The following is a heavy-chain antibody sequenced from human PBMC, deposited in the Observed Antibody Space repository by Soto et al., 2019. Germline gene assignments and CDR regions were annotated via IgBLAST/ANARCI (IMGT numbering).Heavy chain of an antibody. J-gene: IGHJ4*02. CDR1: GASFSPNY. CDR2: IYYGGTT. D-gene: IGHD4-17*01. V-gene: IGHV4-59*08. CDR3: ARRDGASLDY. Sequence: SETLSLTCAVSGASFSPNYWAWIRQPPGKGLEWIGYIYYGGTTTYNPSLRSRVAISLETSKSQFSLRLSSVTASDTAVYYCARRDGASLDYWGQGTLVTVSS.